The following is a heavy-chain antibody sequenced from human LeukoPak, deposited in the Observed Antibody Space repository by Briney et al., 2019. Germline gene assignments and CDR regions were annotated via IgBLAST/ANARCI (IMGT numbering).Heavy chain of an antibody. CDR2: ISSSSSYI. Sequence: GGSLRLSCAASGFTFSSYSMNWVRQAPGKGLEWVSSISSSSSYIYYADSVKGRFTISRDNAKNSLYLQMNSLRAEDTAVYYCAKSLRITMVRGVSYFDYWGQGTLVTVSS. D-gene: IGHD3-10*01. CDR3: AKSLRITMVRGVSYFDY. J-gene: IGHJ4*02. V-gene: IGHV3-21*01. CDR1: GFTFSSYS.